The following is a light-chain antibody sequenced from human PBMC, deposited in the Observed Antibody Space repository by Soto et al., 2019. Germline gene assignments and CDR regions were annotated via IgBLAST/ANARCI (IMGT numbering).Light chain of an antibody. CDR2: DVS. V-gene: IGLV2-14*01. CDR3: SSYTSSSPLA. CDR1: SSDVGGYNY. Sequence: QSALTQPASVSGSPGQSITISCTGTSSDVGGYNYVSWYQQHPGKAPKLMIYDVSNRPSGVSNRFSGSKSGNTASLTISGLQAGEGADYYGSSYTSSSPLAFGGGTKLPAL. J-gene: IGLJ2*01.